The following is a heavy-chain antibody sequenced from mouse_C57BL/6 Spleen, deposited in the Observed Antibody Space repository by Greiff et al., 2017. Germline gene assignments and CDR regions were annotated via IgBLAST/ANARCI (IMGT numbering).Heavy chain of an antibody. CDR2: IDPETGGT. D-gene: IGHD2-1*01. J-gene: IGHJ2*01. V-gene: IGHV1-15*01. CDR1: GYTFTDYE. CDR3: TLFYSSYYFDY. Sequence: VQLQQSGAELVRPGASVTLSCKASGYTFTDYEMHWVKQTPVHGLEWIGAIDPETGGTAYNQKFKGKAILTADKSSSTAYMELRSLTSEDSAVYYCTLFYSSYYFDYGGQGTTLTVSS.